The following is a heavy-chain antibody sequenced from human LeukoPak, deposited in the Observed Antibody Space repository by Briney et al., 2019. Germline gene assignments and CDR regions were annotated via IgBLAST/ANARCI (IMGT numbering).Heavy chain of an antibody. V-gene: IGHV1-69*01. CDR3: ARDHSRLEGGTTFWWLDP. J-gene: IGHJ5*02. CDR2: IIPIFGTA. D-gene: IGHD1-26*01. CDR1: GGTFSSYA. Sequence: ASVKVSCKASGGTFSSYAISWVRQAPGQGLEWMGGIIPIFGTANYAQKFQGRVTITADESTSTAYMELSSLRSEDTAVYYCARDHSRLEGGTTFWWLDPWGQGTLVTVSS.